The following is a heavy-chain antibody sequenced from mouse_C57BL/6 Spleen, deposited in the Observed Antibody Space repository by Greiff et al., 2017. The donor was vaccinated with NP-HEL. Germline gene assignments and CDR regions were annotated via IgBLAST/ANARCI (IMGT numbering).Heavy chain of an antibody. CDR3: ARCHYYGSSYYAMDY. CDR2: INPGSGGT. V-gene: IGHV1-54*01. CDR1: GYAFTNYL. D-gene: IGHD1-1*01. J-gene: IGHJ4*01. Sequence: VQLQQSGAELVRPGTSVKVSCKASGYAFTNYLIEWVKQRPGQGLEWIGVINPGSGGTNYNEKFKGKATLTADKSSSTAYMQLSSLTSEDSAVYFCARCHYYGSSYYAMDYWGQGTSVTVSS.